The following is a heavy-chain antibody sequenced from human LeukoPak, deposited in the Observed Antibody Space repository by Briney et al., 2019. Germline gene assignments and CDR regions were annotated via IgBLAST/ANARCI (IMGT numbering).Heavy chain of an antibody. D-gene: IGHD3-9*01. J-gene: IGHJ4*02. CDR2: INPNSGGT. V-gene: IGHV1-2*02. CDR3: ARVYYDILTGYYTDY. CDR1: GYTFTGYY. Sequence: ASVKVSCKASGYTFTGYYMHWVRQAPGQGLEWMGWINPNSGGTNYAQKFQGRVTMTRDMSISTAYMELSRLRSDDTAVYYCARVYYDILTGYYTDYWGQGTLVTVSS.